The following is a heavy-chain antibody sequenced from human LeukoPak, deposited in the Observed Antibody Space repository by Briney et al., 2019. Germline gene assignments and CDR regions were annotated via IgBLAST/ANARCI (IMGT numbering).Heavy chain of an antibody. D-gene: IGHD2-15*01. CDR2: INHSGTT. V-gene: IGHV4-34*01. CDR1: GGSFSGYY. Sequence: PSETLSLTCAVYGGSFSGYYWSWIRQPPGGGLEWIGEINHSGTTNYNPSLKSRVTISVDTSKNQFSLKLDSVTAADTAVYYCARGQVVRDYWGQGTLVTVSS. CDR3: ARGQVVRDY. J-gene: IGHJ4*02.